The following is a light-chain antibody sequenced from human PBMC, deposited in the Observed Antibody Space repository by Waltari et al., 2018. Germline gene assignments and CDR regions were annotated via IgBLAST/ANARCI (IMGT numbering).Light chain of an antibody. J-gene: IGKJ2*01. CDR1: QSVNSY. Sequence: EIVLTQSPATLSLSPGDRATLSCRASQSVNSYLAWYQQKPGQAPRLLIYNASNRATGIPARFSGSGSGTDFTLTISSLEPEDFAVYYCQQRSNWPPYTFGQGTKLEIK. V-gene: IGKV3-11*01. CDR3: QQRSNWPPYT. CDR2: NAS.